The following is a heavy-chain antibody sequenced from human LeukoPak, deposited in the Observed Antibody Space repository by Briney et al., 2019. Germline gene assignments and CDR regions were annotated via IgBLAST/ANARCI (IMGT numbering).Heavy chain of an antibody. V-gene: IGHV3-48*04. CDR2: ISSSSDVI. J-gene: IGHJ3*02. CDR3: AKESGTLVGATRNAFDI. CDR1: GFTFSTYS. Sequence: GGSLRLSCAASGFTFSTYSMNWVRQAPGKGLEWVSYISSSSDVIYYADSVKGRFTVSRDNAKNSLYLQMNSLRAEDTAVYYCAKESGTLVGATRNAFDIWGQGTMVTVSS. D-gene: IGHD1-26*01.